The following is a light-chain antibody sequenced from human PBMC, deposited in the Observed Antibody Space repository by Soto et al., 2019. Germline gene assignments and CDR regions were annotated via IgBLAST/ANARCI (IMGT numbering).Light chain of an antibody. CDR3: QKYNRTPRT. V-gene: IGKV1-27*01. Sequence: DFQMTQSPSSLSASVGDRVTITCRASQDISDHLAWYQHKPGKVPNLLIYEASTLHSGVPSRFSGGGSGTDFTLTISNLEPEDVATYYCQKYNRTPRTFGQGTKVELK. CDR1: QDISDH. CDR2: EAS. J-gene: IGKJ1*01.